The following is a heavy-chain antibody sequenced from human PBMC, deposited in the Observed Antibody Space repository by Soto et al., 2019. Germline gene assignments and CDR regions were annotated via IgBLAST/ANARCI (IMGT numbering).Heavy chain of an antibody. Sequence: QVQLVQSGAEVKKPGSSVKVSCKASGGTFSSYAISWVRQAPGQGLEWMGGIIPIFGTANYAQKFQGRVTITADESTSTVYMEVSSLRSEDTAVYYCAAMGGSYSGGKEAFDIWGQGTMVTVSS. D-gene: IGHD1-26*01. CDR2: IIPIFGTA. J-gene: IGHJ3*02. CDR1: GGTFSSYA. V-gene: IGHV1-69*01. CDR3: AAMGGSYSGGKEAFDI.